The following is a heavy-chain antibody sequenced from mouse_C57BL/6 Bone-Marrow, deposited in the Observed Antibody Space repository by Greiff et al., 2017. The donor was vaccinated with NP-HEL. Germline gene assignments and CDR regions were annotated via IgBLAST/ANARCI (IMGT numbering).Heavy chain of an antibody. CDR1: GFTFSDYG. V-gene: IGHV5-17*01. CDR2: ISTGSSTI. CDR3: ARGRHY. J-gene: IGHJ2*01. Sequence: EVQLQESGGGLVKPGGSLKLSCAASGFTFSDYGMHWVRQAPETGLEWVAYISTGSSTIYYADTVKGRFNISRDNDKNTLFLQMTSLRSEDTAMYYCARGRHYWGQGTTLTVSS.